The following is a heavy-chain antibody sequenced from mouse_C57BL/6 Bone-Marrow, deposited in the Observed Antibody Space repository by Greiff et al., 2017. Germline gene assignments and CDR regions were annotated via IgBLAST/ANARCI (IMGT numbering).Heavy chain of an antibody. V-gene: IGHV1-81*01. J-gene: IGHJ3*01. CDR1: GYTFTSYG. Sequence: VKLMESGAELARPGASVKLSCKASGYTFTSYGISWVKQRTGQGLEWIGEIYPRSGNTYYNEKFKGKATLTADKSSSTAYMELRSLTSEDSAVYFCARGGLLRRGFAYWGQGTLVTVSA. D-gene: IGHD1-1*01. CDR2: IYPRSGNT. CDR3: ARGGLLRRGFAY.